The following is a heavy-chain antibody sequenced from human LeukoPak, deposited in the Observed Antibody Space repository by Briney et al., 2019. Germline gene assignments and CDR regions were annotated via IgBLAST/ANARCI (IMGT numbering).Heavy chain of an antibody. J-gene: IGHJ4*02. Sequence: PGGSLRLSCAASGFTFSSYWMSWVRQAPGKGLEWVANIKQDGSEKYYVDSVKGRFTISGDNAKNSLYLQMNSLRAEDTAVYYCAKDIVVVPAATNIDYWGQGTLVTVSS. CDR1: GFTFSSYW. CDR2: IKQDGSEK. D-gene: IGHD2-2*01. CDR3: AKDIVVVPAATNIDY. V-gene: IGHV3-7*04.